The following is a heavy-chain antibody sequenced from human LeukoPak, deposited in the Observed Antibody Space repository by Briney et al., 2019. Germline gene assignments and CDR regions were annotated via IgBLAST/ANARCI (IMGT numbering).Heavy chain of an antibody. D-gene: IGHD1-26*01. V-gene: IGHV4-34*01. CDR1: GGSFSGYY. CDR2: INQSGST. J-gene: IGHJ4*02. CDR3: ARVTPGGKELDY. Sequence: SETLSLTCAVYGGSFSGYYWSWIRQPPGKGLEWIGEINQSGSTNHNPSLKSRVTISVDTSKNQFSLKLSSVTAADTAVYYCARVTPGGKELDYWGQGTLVTVSS.